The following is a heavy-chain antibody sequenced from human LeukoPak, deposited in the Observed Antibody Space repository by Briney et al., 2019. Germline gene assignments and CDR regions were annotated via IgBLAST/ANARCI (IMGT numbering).Heavy chain of an antibody. V-gene: IGHV1-3*03. Sequence: ASVKVSCKAFGYTFTTYAIHWVRQAPGQRLEWMGWINPANGDTKYSQEFQDRVTITRDTSANTVYMELSSLRFEDMAVYYCARASVSVGGDYNFLPFDYWGQGTLVPVFS. CDR1: GYTFTTYA. J-gene: IGHJ4*02. CDR3: ARASVSVGGDYNFLPFDY. D-gene: IGHD4-17*01. CDR2: INPANGDT.